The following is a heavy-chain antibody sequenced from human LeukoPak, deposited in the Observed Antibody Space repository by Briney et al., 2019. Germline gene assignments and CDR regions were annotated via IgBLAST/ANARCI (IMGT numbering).Heavy chain of an antibody. J-gene: IGHJ3*02. CDR2: TYYRSKWYN. CDR1: GDSVSSNSAA. V-gene: IGHV6-1*01. D-gene: IGHD3-22*01. CDR3: ARADLIVHPRALSFDI. Sequence: SQTLSLTCAISGDSVSSNSAAWNWIRQSPSRGLEWLGRTYYRSKWYNDYAVSVKSRITINPDTSKNQFSLQLNSVTPEDTAVYYCARADLIVHPRALSFDIWGQGTMVTVSS.